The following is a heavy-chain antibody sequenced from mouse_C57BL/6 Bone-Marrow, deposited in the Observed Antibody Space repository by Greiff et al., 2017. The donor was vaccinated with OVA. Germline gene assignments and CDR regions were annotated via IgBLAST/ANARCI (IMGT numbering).Heavy chain of an antibody. Sequence: QVHVKQSGAELAKPGASVKLSCKASGYTFTSYWMHWVKQRPGQGLEWIGYINPSSGYTKYNQKFKDKATLTADKSSSTAYMQLSSLTYEDSAVYYCARDLLPYYFDYWGQGTTLTVSS. D-gene: IGHD1-1*01. V-gene: IGHV1-7*01. CDR3: ARDLLPYYFDY. CDR1: GYTFTSYW. J-gene: IGHJ2*01. CDR2: INPSSGYT.